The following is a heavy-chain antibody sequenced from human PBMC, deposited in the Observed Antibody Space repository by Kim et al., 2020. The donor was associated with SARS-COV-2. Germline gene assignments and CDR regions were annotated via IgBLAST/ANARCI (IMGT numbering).Heavy chain of an antibody. J-gene: IGHJ4*02. CDR1: GFTFSNYG. V-gene: IGHV3-30*02. Sequence: GGSLRLSCAPSGFTFSNYGMTWVRQAPGKGLEWVATIRYDGTKSYYADSVKGRFTISRDNSKNTLYLQMNSLTAEDTAVYYCARGVGVTTDGYFDYWGQG. CDR2: IRYDGTKS. CDR3: ARGVGVTTDGYFDY. D-gene: IGHD1-26*01.